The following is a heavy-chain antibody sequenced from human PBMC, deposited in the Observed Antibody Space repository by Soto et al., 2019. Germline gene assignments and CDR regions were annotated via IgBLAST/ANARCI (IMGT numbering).Heavy chain of an antibody. V-gene: IGHV4-59*01. Sequence: PSETLSLTCTVSGGSISSYYWSWIRQPPGKGLEWIGYIYYSGSTNYNPSLKSRVTISVDTSKNQFSLKLSSVTAADTAVYYCARAHPSYDILTGYSLVTYCFDYWGQGTLVTVSS. J-gene: IGHJ4*02. CDR2: IYYSGST. CDR1: GGSISSYY. CDR3: ARAHPSYDILTGYSLVTYCFDY. D-gene: IGHD3-9*01.